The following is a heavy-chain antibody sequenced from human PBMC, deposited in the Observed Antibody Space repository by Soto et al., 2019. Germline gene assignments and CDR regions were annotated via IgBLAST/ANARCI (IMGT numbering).Heavy chain of an antibody. Sequence: GGSLRLSCAASGFTFSTYNMHWVRQAPGKGLEWVAVMSYDGNNKYYADPVKGRFTISRDNPKNTLYLQMNSLRVEDTAVYYCARDRPKYYYDSFDYWGQGTLVTVSS. CDR3: ARDRPKYYYDSFDY. CDR2: MSYDGNNK. V-gene: IGHV3-30-3*01. CDR1: GFTFSTYN. J-gene: IGHJ4*02. D-gene: IGHD3-22*01.